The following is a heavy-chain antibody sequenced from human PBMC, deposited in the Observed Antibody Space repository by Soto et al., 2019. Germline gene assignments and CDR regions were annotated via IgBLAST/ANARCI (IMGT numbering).Heavy chain of an antibody. D-gene: IGHD1-26*01. CDR1: FTFSMYS. J-gene: IGHJ5*02. Sequence: EVQVVESGGGLVQPGGSLRLSCSFTFSMYSMNWVRQAPGKGLEWVASISSGGDYIKYADSVKGRFTISRDNAKNSVSLQMNSLRVDDTAIYFCTRDQCGSYDSCFDPWGQGTLVTVSS. CDR3: TRDQCGSYDSCFDP. CDR2: ISSGGDYI. V-gene: IGHV3-21*01.